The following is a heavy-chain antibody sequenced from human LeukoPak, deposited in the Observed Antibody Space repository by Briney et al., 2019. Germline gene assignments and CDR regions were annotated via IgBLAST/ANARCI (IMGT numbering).Heavy chain of an antibody. Sequence: QTGGSLRLSCTASGITFSTQNMNWARQAPGKGPEWLSYISTSGDTIYYADSVKGRFTVSRDNAKDSLYLEMNSLRAEDTAVYSCVTDLPVWWGQGTLVTVSS. CDR2: ISTSGDTI. D-gene: IGHD3-16*01. J-gene: IGHJ4*02. CDR1: GITFSTQN. V-gene: IGHV3-48*01. CDR3: VTDLPVW.